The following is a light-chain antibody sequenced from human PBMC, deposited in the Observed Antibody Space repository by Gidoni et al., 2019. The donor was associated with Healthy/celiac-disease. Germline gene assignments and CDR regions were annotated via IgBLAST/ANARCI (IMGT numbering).Light chain of an antibody. CDR2: QDS. Sequence: SYELTQPPSLSVSPGQTASITCSGDKLGDKYTCWYQQKPGQSPVLVIYQDSKRPSVLPERFSGSYSGNTATLTISVTQAMDDADYYCQAWDSSTLYVFGTGTKVTVL. V-gene: IGLV3-1*01. CDR1: KLGDKY. J-gene: IGLJ1*01. CDR3: QAWDSSTLYV.